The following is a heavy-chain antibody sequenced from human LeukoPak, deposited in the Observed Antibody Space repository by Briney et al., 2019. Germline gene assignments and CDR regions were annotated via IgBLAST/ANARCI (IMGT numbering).Heavy chain of an antibody. CDR2: IIPILGIA. CDR1: GGTFSSYA. V-gene: IGHV1-69*04. D-gene: IGHD6-19*01. J-gene: IGHJ4*02. Sequence: SVKVSCKASGGTFSSYAISWVRQAPGQGLEWMGRIIPILGIANYAQKFQGRVTITADKSTSTAYMELSSLRSEDTAVYYCARDSGYSSGWYGYWGQGTLVTVSS. CDR3: ARDSGYSSGWYGY.